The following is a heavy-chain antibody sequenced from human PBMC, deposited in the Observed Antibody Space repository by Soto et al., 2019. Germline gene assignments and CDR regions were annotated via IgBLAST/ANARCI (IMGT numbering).Heavy chain of an antibody. V-gene: IGHV1-69*01. D-gene: IGHD4-4*01. CDR1: GGTFSSYA. CDR2: IIPIFGTA. Sequence: QVQLVQSGAEVKKPGSSVKVSCKASGGTFSSYAISWVRQAPGQGLEWMGGIIPIFGTANYAQKFQGRVTITADESTSTAYMALSSLRSEDTAVYYCATRGATVTDWGFFDYWGQGTLVTVSS. J-gene: IGHJ4*02. CDR3: ATRGATVTDWGFFDY.